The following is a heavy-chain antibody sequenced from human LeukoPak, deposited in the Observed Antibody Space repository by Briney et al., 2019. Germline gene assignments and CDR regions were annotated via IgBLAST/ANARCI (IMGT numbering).Heavy chain of an antibody. D-gene: IGHD3-10*01. V-gene: IGHV1-69*13. J-gene: IGHJ3*02. Sequence: ASVKVPCKASGYTFTSYGISWVRQAPGQGLEWMGGIIPIFGTANYAQKFQGRVTITADESTSTAYMELSSLRSEDTAVYYCARDRDSLGSGGSGSFDAFDIWGQGTMVTVSS. CDR1: GYTFTSYG. CDR2: IIPIFGTA. CDR3: ARDRDSLGSGGSGSFDAFDI.